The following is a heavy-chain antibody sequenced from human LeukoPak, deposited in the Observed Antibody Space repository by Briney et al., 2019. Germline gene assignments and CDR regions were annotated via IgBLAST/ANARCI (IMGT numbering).Heavy chain of an antibody. D-gene: IGHD6-19*01. V-gene: IGHV3-30*02. Sequence: GGSLRPSCAASGFTFSSYGMHWVRQAPGKGLEWVTFIRYDASNQYYAASVKGRFTISRDNSKSTLYLQLNSLRAEDTAVYYCAKDRSVGTGSGWFYYFDYWGQGTLVTVSS. CDR2: IRYDASNQ. CDR3: AKDRSVGTGSGWFYYFDY. CDR1: GFTFSSYG. J-gene: IGHJ4*02.